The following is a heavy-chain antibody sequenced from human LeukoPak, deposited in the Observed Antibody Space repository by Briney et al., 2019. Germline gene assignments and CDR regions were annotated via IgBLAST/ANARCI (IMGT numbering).Heavy chain of an antibody. Sequence: GGSLRLSCAASGFMLSDYYMSWIRQAPGKGLEWVSYISSSGNTINYADSLKGRCTISRDKAKNSLYLQINSPRADDTAVYFCARFAAAADDDSFDIWGQGTMVTASS. J-gene: IGHJ3*02. CDR2: ISSSGNTI. CDR1: GFMLSDYY. D-gene: IGHD6-13*01. CDR3: ARFAAAADDDSFDI. V-gene: IGHV3-11*01.